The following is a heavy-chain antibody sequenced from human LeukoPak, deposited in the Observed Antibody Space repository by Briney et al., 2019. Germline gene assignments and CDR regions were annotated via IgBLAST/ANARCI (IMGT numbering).Heavy chain of an antibody. CDR2: ITWEGSST. CDR3: ARGDDYNFRVIDY. D-gene: IGHD5-24*01. J-gene: IGHJ4*02. CDR1: GFTFDNHA. V-gene: IGHV3-43D*04. Sequence: GGFLRLSCAASGFTFDNHAMHWVRQAPGKGLEWVSLITWEGSSTVYAGSVKGRFTISRDNTQNSLYLQMNSLRAEDTALYYCARGDDYNFRVIDYWGQGTLVTVSS.